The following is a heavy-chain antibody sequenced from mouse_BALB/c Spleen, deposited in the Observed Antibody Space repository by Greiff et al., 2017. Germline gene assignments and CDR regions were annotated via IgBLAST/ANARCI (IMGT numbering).Heavy chain of an antibody. CDR2: INPGSGGT. CDR3: ARGGHHFDY. V-gene: IGHV1-54*01. D-gene: IGHD6-1*01. J-gene: IGHJ2*01. Sequence: VQLQQSGAELVRPGTSVKVSCKASGYAFTNYLIEWVKQRPGQGLEWIGVINPGSGGTNYNEKFKGKATLTADKSSSTAYMQLSSLTSDDSAVYFCARGGHHFDYWGQGTTLTVSS. CDR1: GYAFTNYL.